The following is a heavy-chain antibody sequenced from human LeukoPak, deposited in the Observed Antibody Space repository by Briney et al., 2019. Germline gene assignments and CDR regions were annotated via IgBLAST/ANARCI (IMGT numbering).Heavy chain of an antibody. D-gene: IGHD3-3*01. Sequence: SETLSLTCTVSGVSISSDNYFWSWIRQPAGKGLEWIGRIYTSGDTNYNPSLDSRVTISIDTSKNQFSLKLSSVTAADTAVYYCARERNDFWSGYYDHWGQGTVVTVSS. V-gene: IGHV4-61*02. CDR1: GVSISSDNYF. J-gene: IGHJ5*02. CDR2: IYTSGDT. CDR3: ARERNDFWSGYYDH.